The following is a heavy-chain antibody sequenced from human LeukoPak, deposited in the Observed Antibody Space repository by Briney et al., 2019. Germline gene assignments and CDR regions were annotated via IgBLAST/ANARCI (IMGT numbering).Heavy chain of an antibody. D-gene: IGHD2-15*01. Sequence: SETLSLTCTVSGGSISSYYWSGIRQPAGKGLEWIGRIYTSGSTNYNPSLKSRVTMSVDTSKNQFSLKLSSVTAADTAVYYCARDSTIGYCSGGSCYYTSYFDYWGQGTLVTVSS. V-gene: IGHV4-4*07. J-gene: IGHJ4*02. CDR2: IYTSGST. CDR1: GGSISSYY. CDR3: ARDSTIGYCSGGSCYYTSYFDY.